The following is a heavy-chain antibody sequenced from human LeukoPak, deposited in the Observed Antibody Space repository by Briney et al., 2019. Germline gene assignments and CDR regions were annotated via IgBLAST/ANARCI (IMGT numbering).Heavy chain of an antibody. V-gene: IGHV3-30-3*01. CDR2: ILYDGSEK. D-gene: IGHD1-20*01. CDR1: GVTFSSYA. Sequence: PGGSLRLSCAASGVTFSSYAMSWVRQAPGKGLEWVTLILYDGSEKYYTDSVRGRFTISRDDSKNTLYLQMNSLRPEDTAIYYCARDGLTGRTDGTLDHWGQGTLVTVSS. J-gene: IGHJ4*02. CDR3: ARDGLTGRTDGTLDH.